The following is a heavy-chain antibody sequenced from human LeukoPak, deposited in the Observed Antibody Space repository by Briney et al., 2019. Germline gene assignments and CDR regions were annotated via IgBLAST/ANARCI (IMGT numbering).Heavy chain of an antibody. CDR2: LYWNDYK. CDR3: AHSRTSAWPTPYNYFDP. V-gene: IGHV2-5*01. J-gene: IGHJ5*02. D-gene: IGHD6-19*01. Sequence: SGPTLVKPTQTLTLTCTFSGFSLSTHGVGVGWIRQPPGKALEWLALLYWNDYKYYSPSLKSRLSITRDTSKNQVVLTLTNMDPVDTATYFCAHSRTSAWPTPYNYFDPWGQGTLVTVSS. CDR1: GFSLSTHGVG.